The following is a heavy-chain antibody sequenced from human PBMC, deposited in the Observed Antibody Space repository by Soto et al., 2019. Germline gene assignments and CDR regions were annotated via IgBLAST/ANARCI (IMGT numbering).Heavy chain of an antibody. CDR3: ARGTYTSSEGGSGCDY. Sequence: GWSLRLSCAASGFTFSSYAMSWVRQAPGKGLEWVSAISGSGGSTYYADSVKGRFTISRDNSKNTLYLQMNSLRAEDTAVYYCARGTYTSSEGGSGCDYWGQGTLVTVSS. CDR1: GFTFSSYA. V-gene: IGHV3-23*01. J-gene: IGHJ4*02. D-gene: IGHD5-12*01. CDR2: ISGSGGST.